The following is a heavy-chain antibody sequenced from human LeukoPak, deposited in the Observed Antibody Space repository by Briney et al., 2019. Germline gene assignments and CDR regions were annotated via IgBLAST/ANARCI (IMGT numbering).Heavy chain of an antibody. J-gene: IGHJ4*02. CDR3: ARVPLPSLLGYCSGGSCYGPDY. Sequence: ASVKVSCKASGYTFTGYYMHWVRQAPGQGLAWMGWINPNSGGTNYAQKFQGRVTMTRDTSISTAYMELSRLRSDDTAVYYCARVPLPSLLGYCSGGSCYGPDYWGQGTLVTVSS. D-gene: IGHD2-15*01. CDR2: INPNSGGT. V-gene: IGHV1-2*02. CDR1: GYTFTGYY.